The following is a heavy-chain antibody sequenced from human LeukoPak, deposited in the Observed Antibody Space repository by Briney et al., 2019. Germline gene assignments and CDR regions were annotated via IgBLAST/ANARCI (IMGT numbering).Heavy chain of an antibody. CDR1: GGSISHYY. CDR2: IYASGST. V-gene: IGHV4-59*13. CDR3: ARAYYDFRSGYSYYMDV. J-gene: IGHJ6*03. Sequence: SETPSLICTVSGGSISHYYWTWTRQPPGKGLEWIGYIYASGSTTYNPSLKSRVTISVDTSRNQFSLNLSSVTAADTAVYYCARAYYDFRSGYSYYMDVWGKGTTVTVSS. D-gene: IGHD3-3*01.